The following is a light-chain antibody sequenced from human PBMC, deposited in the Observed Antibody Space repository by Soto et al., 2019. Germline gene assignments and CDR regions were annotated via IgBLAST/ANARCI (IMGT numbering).Light chain of an antibody. J-gene: IGKJ2*01. CDR3: QQYGSSPQT. CDR2: GAS. V-gene: IGKV3-20*01. Sequence: EIVLTQSPGTLSLSPGERATLSCRASQSVSSSYLAWYQQKPGQAPRLLIYGASSRATGIPDRCSGSGSGTEFTLTISRLEPEDLAVYYCQQYGSSPQTFGQGTKLEMK. CDR1: QSVSSSY.